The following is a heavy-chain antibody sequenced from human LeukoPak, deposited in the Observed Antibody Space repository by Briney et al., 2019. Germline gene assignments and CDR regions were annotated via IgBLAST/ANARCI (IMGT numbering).Heavy chain of an antibody. CDR2: IYYSGST. D-gene: IGHD1-26*01. CDR3: ARVAPRVAIGNYFDY. V-gene: IGHV4-31*11. J-gene: IGHJ4*02. CDR1: GGSFSGYY. Sequence: SETLSLTCAVYGGSFSGYYWSWIRQHPGKGLEWIGYIYYSGSTYYNPSLKSRVTISVDTSKNQFSLKLSSVTAADTAVYYCARVAPRVAIGNYFDYWGQGTLVTVSS.